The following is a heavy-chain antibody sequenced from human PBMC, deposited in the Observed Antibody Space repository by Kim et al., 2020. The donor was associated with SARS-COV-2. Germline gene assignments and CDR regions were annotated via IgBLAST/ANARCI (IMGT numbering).Heavy chain of an antibody. J-gene: IGHJ1*01. CDR3: ATGASGH. Sequence: SETLSLTCAVYGGSFSNFQWSWIRQTPGKGLEWIGQINHSGSSKYNPSLKGRVSMSVDTSKSQFSLQLSSVTAADTAVYYCATGASGHWGQGTLVTVSS. CDR2: INHSGSS. D-gene: IGHD3-10*01. CDR1: GGSFSNFQ. V-gene: IGHV4-34*01.